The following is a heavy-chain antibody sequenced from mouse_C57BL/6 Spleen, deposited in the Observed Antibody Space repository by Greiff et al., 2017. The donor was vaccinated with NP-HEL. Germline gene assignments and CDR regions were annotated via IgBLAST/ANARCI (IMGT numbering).Heavy chain of an antibody. CDR1: GYTFTSYW. CDR3: ARPDYSNPRYYAMDY. V-gene: IGHV1-55*01. D-gene: IGHD2-5*01. CDR2: IYPGSGST. J-gene: IGHJ4*01. Sequence: VQLQQPGAELVKPGASVKMSCKASGYTFTSYWITWVKQRPGQGLEWIGDIYPGSGSTNYNEKFKSKATLTVDTSSSTAYMQISSLTSEDSAVYYCARPDYSNPRYYAMDYWGQGTSVTVSS.